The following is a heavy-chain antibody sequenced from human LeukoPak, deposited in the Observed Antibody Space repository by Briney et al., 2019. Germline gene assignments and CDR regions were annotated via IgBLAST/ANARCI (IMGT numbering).Heavy chain of an antibody. Sequence: SETLSLTCTVSGGSISSYYWGWIRQPPGKGLEWIGSIHYSGTTYYNPSLKSRVTISVDTSKNQFSLKLSSVTAADTAVYYCARRYYYGSGSYYDYWGQGTLVTVSS. V-gene: IGHV4-39*01. D-gene: IGHD3-10*01. CDR2: IHYSGTT. J-gene: IGHJ4*02. CDR3: ARRYYYGSGSYYDY. CDR1: GGSISSYY.